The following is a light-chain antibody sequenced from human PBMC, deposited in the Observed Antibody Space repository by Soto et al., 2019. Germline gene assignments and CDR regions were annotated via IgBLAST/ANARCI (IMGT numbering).Light chain of an antibody. CDR1: SSNIGSNT. Sequence: QSVLTQPPSASGTPGQRVTISCSGSSSNIGSNTVNWYQLLPGTAPKLLIYSNNQRPSGVPDQFSGSKSGTSASLAISGLQSEDEADYYCAAWDDSLNGPVVFGGGTKLTVL. CDR3: AAWDDSLNGPVV. J-gene: IGLJ2*01. CDR2: SNN. V-gene: IGLV1-44*01.